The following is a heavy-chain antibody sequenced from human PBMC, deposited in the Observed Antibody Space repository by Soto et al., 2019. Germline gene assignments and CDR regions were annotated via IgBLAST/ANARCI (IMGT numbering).Heavy chain of an antibody. Sequence: EVQLLESGGGLVQPGGSLRLSCAASGFTFGNFGMNWVRQAPGKGLEWVSGISGGGGSTYYADSVKGRFTISRDSSKNTIFLEMNGLRAEDTAVYYCAKGFIVVVTVIRPDDAFDVWGQGTLVTVSS. CDR2: ISGGGGST. CDR1: GFTFGNFG. J-gene: IGHJ3*01. V-gene: IGHV3-23*01. D-gene: IGHD2-21*02. CDR3: AKGFIVVVTVIRPDDAFDV.